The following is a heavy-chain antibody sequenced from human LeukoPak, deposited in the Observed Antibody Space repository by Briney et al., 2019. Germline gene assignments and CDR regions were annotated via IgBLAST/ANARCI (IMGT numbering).Heavy chain of an antibody. V-gene: IGHV3-23*01. CDR3: VKHHCSSTSCYTWNWFDP. D-gene: IGHD2-2*02. CDR2: ISGSGGGT. Sequence: PGGSLRLSCAASGFTFSSYAMSWVRQASGKGLEWVSAISGSGGGTYYADSVKGRFTISRDNSKNTLYLQMNSLRAEDTAVYYCVKHHCSSTSCYTWNWFDPWGQGTLVTVSS. CDR1: GFTFSSYA. J-gene: IGHJ5*02.